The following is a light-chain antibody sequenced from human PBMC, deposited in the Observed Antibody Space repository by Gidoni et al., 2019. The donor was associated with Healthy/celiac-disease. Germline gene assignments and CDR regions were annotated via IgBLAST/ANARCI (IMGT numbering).Light chain of an antibody. CDR3: QQLNSYL. V-gene: IGKV1-9*01. CDR1: QGISSY. Sequence: DIQLTQSPSFLSASVGDRVTITCRASQGISSYLAWYQPKPGKAPKLLIYAASTLQSGVPSRFSGSGSGTEFTLTISSLQPEDFATYYCQQLNSYLFGPGTKVDIK. CDR2: AAS. J-gene: IGKJ3*01.